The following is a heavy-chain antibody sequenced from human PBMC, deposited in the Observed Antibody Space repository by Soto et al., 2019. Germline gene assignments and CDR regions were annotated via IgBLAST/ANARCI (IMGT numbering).Heavy chain of an antibody. V-gene: IGHV1-8*01. D-gene: IGHD3-16*01. Sequence: QVQLVQSGAEVKKPGASVKVSCKTSGYTFTRYDINWVRQATGQGLEWMGWMNPNSGNTGFAQKFQGRVTMTRDTSISTADMELSSLRSEDTAVYYCVREDLILGPPSRPFYPWGQGTLVTVSS. CDR1: GYTFTRYD. CDR2: MNPNSGNT. CDR3: VREDLILGPPSRPFYP. J-gene: IGHJ5*02.